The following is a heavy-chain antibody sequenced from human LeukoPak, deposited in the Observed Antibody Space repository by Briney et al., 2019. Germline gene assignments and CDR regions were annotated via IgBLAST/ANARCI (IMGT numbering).Heavy chain of an antibody. V-gene: IGHV1-46*01. D-gene: IGHD3-10*01. CDR2: SNPSDGST. Sequence: ASVKVSCKASGYTFTGYYMHWVRQAPGQGLEWMGISNPSDGSTNYAQEFQGRVTMTRDTSTSRVYMELSSLTSEDTAVYYCARGYNYASGSPDDYWGQGTLVTASS. CDR3: ARGYNYASGSPDDY. CDR1: GYTFTGYY. J-gene: IGHJ4*02.